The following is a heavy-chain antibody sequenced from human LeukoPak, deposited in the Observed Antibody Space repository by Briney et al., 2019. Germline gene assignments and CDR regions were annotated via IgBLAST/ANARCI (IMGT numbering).Heavy chain of an antibody. V-gene: IGHV4-34*01. CDR1: GGSFSGYY. Sequence: PPETLFLTCAVYGGSFSGYYWSWIRQPPGKGLEWIGEINHSGSTNYNPSLKSRVTISVDTSKNQFSLKRSSVTAADTAVYYCARGADILTGYYHYGMDVWGKGTTVTVSS. J-gene: IGHJ6*04. CDR3: ARGADILTGYYHYGMDV. CDR2: INHSGST. D-gene: IGHD3-9*01.